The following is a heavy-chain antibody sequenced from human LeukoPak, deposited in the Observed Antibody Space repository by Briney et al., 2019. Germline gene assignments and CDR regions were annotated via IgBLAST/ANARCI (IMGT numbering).Heavy chain of an antibody. V-gene: IGHV3-23*01. CDR3: ANTGLPSPNYFDY. CDR2: ISGGGFST. Sequence: PGGSLRLSCAASGITFNIFGLSWVRQAPGKGLEWVSTISGGGFSTYYADSVKGRFTISRDNSKNTLYLQMNCLGAEDTAVYYCANTGLPSPNYFDYWGQGTLVTVSS. D-gene: IGHD5/OR15-5a*01. J-gene: IGHJ4*02. CDR1: GITFNIFG.